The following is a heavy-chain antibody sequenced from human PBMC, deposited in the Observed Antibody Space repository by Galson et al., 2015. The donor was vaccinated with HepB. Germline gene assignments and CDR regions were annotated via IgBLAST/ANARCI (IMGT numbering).Heavy chain of an antibody. V-gene: IGHV3-74*01. D-gene: IGHD3-10*01. CDR2: INSDGSST. J-gene: IGHJ5*02. CDR3: ARGNYYGSGEAPRKGNWFDP. Sequence: SLRLSCAASGFTFSSYWMHWVRQAPGKGLVWVSRINSDGSSTSYADSVKGRFTISRDNAKNTLYLQMNSLRAEDTAVYYCARGNYYGSGEAPRKGNWFDPWGQGTLVTVSS. CDR1: GFTFSSYW.